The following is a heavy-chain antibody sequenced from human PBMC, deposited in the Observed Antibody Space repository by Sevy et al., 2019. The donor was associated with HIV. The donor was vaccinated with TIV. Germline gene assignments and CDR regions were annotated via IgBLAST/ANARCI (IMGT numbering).Heavy chain of an antibody. Sequence: ASVKVSCKTSGFSLDDYSVAWVRQAPGQGFERIGWVIAHNRGSNYAQKVEGRVTMSTDSSRKTVYLDLRSLTSADTAIYYCARGRNFYLDYWAQGSRVTVSS. J-gene: IGHJ4*02. V-gene: IGHV1-18*04. CDR3: ARGRNFYLDY. D-gene: IGHD4-4*01. CDR2: VIAHNRGS. CDR1: GFSLDDYS.